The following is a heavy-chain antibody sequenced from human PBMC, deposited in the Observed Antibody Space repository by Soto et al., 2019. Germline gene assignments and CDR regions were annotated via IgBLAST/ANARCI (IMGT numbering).Heavy chain of an antibody. CDR3: ARDRGIVGATDFDY. D-gene: IGHD1-26*01. V-gene: IGHV1-3*01. CDR1: GYTFTNYA. J-gene: IGHJ4*02. Sequence: ASVKVSCKASGYTFTNYAIHWVRQAPGQRLEWMGWINVGNGDTKYSRKFQGRVTITRDTSATTADMELSSLRSQDTAVYYCARDRGIVGATDFDYWGRGTLVTVSS. CDR2: INVGNGDT.